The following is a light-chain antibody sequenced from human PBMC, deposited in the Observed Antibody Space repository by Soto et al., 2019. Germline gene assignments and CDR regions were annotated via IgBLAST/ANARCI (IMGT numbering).Light chain of an antibody. Sequence: DIQMTQSPSSLSASVGDRVTITCRASHPININLVWFQQKPGKAPKSLIYAVTNLQSGDPSRFSGNGGGTDFSLTISSLQPEDVATYYCQLYQRYPPSFGGGTKLEIK. CDR3: QLYQRYPPS. V-gene: IGKV1-16*01. J-gene: IGKJ4*01. CDR1: HPININ. CDR2: AVT.